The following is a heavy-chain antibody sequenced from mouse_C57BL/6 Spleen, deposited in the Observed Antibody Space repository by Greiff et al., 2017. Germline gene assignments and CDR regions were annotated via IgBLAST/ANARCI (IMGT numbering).Heavy chain of an antibody. Sequence: ESGPGLVKPSQSLSLTCSVTGYSITSGYYWNWIRQFPGNKLEWMGYISYDGSNNYNPSLKNRISITRDTAKNKFFLKLNSVTTEDTATYYCARGVTTVVATRYFDYWGQGTTLTVSS. CDR3: ARGVTTVVATRYFDY. J-gene: IGHJ2*01. D-gene: IGHD1-1*01. V-gene: IGHV3-6*01. CDR2: ISYDGSN. CDR1: GYSITSGYY.